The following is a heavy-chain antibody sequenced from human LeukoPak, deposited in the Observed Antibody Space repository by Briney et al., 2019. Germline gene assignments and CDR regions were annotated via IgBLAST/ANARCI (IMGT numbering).Heavy chain of an antibody. CDR2: INHSGST. CDR3: ARKRVTMVRGASNWFDP. V-gene: IGHV4-34*01. CDR1: GGSFSGYY. J-gene: IGHJ5*02. D-gene: IGHD3-10*01. Sequence: SETLSLTCAVYGGSFSGYYWSWIRQPPGKGLEWLGRINHSGSTNYNPSLKSRVTISIDTSKNQFSLKLSSVTAADTAVYYCARKRVTMVRGASNWFDPWGQGTLVTVSS.